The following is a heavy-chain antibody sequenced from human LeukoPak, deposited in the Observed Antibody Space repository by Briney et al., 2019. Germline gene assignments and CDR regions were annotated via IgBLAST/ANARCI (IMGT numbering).Heavy chain of an antibody. CDR1: GFTFSSYS. Sequence: GGSLRLSCAASGFTFSSYSMNWVRQAPGKGLEWVSSISSSSSYIYYADSVKGRFTISRDNAKNSLYLQMNSLRAEDTAVYYCARDLVQLERLDYFDYWGQGTLVTVSS. CDR2: ISSSSSYI. CDR3: ARDLVQLERLDYFDY. J-gene: IGHJ4*02. V-gene: IGHV3-21*01. D-gene: IGHD1-1*01.